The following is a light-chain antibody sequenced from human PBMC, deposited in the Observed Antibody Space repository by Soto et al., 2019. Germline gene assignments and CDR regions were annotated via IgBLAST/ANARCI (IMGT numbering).Light chain of an antibody. CDR1: QSVSRY. J-gene: IGKJ4*01. V-gene: IGKV3-11*01. Sequence: ETVLTQSPATLSLSPGERDTLSCRASQSVSRYLAWYKQKPGQAPRLLIYDASNRATGIPARFSGSGSGTDFTLTISSLEPEDFAVYYCQQRTNWPLTFGGGTKVEIK. CDR3: QQRTNWPLT. CDR2: DAS.